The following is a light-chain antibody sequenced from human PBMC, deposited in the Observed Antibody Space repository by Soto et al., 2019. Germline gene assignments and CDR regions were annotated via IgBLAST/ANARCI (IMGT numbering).Light chain of an antibody. V-gene: IGLV1-40*01. Sequence: QSVLTQPPSVSAAPGQKVTISCSGSSSNIGNNFVSWYQQLPGTGPKFLIYGNSNRPSGVPDRFSGSKSGTSASLAITGLQAEDEADYYCQSYDSRLSGYVFGTGTKLTVL. CDR1: SSNIGNNF. CDR2: GNS. J-gene: IGLJ1*01. CDR3: QSYDSRLSGYV.